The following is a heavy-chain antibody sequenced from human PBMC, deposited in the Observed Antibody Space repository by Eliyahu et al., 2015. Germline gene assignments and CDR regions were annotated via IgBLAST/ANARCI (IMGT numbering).Heavy chain of an antibody. CDR3: ARDPDGSGWYYFDY. D-gene: IGHD6-19*01. CDR1: GFTFXSYG. CDR2: IWYDGSNK. J-gene: IGHJ4*02. Sequence: QVQLVESGGGVVQPGRSXGLACAASGFTFXSYGMHWXRQAPGKGLEWVAVIWYDGSNKYYADSVKGRFTISRDNSKNTLYLQMNSLRAEDTAVYYCARDPDGSGWYYFDYWGQGTLVTVSS. V-gene: IGHV3-33*01.